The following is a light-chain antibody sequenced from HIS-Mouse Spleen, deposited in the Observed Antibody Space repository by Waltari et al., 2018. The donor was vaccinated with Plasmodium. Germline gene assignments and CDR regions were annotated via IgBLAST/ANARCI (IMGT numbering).Light chain of an antibody. V-gene: IGKV3-20*01. Sequence: EIVLTQSPGTLSLSPGERATLSCRASQRVSSSYLAWYQQKPGQAPRLLIYGASSRATGIPDRFGGSGSGTDFTLTISRLGPEDFAVYYCQQYGSSPYTFGQGTKLEIK. J-gene: IGKJ2*01. CDR1: QRVSSSY. CDR2: GAS. CDR3: QQYGSSPYT.